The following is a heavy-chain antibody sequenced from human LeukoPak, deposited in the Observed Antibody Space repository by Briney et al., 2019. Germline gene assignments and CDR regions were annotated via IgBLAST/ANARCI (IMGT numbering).Heavy chain of an antibody. CDR1: GFTVVSSNY. Sequence: GGSLRLSCAASGFTVVSSNYMRWVRQAPGKGLEWVSVIYSGGKTYYADSVKGRFTISRDNSKNTLYLQMNSLRAEDTAVYYCASGSVYWGQGTLVTVSS. V-gene: IGHV3-53*01. CDR2: IYSGGKT. J-gene: IGHJ4*02. CDR3: ASGSVY.